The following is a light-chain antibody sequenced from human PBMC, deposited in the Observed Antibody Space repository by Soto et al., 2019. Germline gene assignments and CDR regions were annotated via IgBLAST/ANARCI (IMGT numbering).Light chain of an antibody. J-gene: IGKJ1*01. CDR1: QSVSSSY. CDR3: QQYGGSSWT. Sequence: DIVITQSPSTLSVSPGERATLSCRASQSVSSSYLAWYHQKPGQAPRLLIFGATSRATGIPDRFSGSGSGTDFTLTISRLEPEDFAVYYCQQYGGSSWTFGQGTKVDIK. V-gene: IGKV3-20*01. CDR2: GAT.